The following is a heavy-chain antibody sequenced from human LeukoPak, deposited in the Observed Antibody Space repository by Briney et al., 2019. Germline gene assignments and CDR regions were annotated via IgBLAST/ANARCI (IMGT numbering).Heavy chain of an antibody. V-gene: IGHV4-59*01. CDR2: IYYSGST. CDR1: GGSISSYY. Sequence: PSETLSLTCTDPGGSISSYYWSWIRQPPGKGLEWIGYIYYSGSTNYNPSLKSRVTISVDTSKNQFSLKLSSVTAADTAVYYCATGYYYDSSGFFDYWGQGTLVTDSS. CDR3: ATGYYYDSSGFFDY. D-gene: IGHD3-22*01. J-gene: IGHJ4*02.